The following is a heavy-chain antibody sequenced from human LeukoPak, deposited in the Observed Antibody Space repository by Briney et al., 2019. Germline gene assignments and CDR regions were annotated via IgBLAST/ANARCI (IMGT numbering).Heavy chain of an antibody. CDR2: IWYDGTNK. CDR1: GXTFSSHG. J-gene: IGHJ4*02. D-gene: IGHD1-26*01. CDR3: ARGAIVGATTPLGDYFDY. V-gene: IGHV3-33*01. Sequence: GGSLRLSCAASGXTFSSHGVHWVRQAPGKGLEWLAVIWYDGTNKYYADSVKGRFTISRDNSKNTLYLQMNSLRAEDTAVYYCARGAIVGATTPLGDYFDYWGQGTLVTVSS.